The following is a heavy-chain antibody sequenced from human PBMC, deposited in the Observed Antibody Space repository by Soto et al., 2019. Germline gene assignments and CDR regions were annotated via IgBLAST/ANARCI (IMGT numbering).Heavy chain of an antibody. V-gene: IGHV4-59*01. CDR1: GGSISSYY. J-gene: IGHJ6*02. CDR2: IYYSGST. Sequence: PSETLSLTCTVSGGSISSYYWSWIRQPPGKGLEWIGYIYYSGSTNYNPSLKSRVTISVDTSKNQFSLKLSSVTAADTAVYYCARDRGGFLSGYYTGTNSRYYYYGMDVWGQGTTVTVSS. D-gene: IGHD3-3*01. CDR3: ARDRGGFLSGYYTGTNSRYYYYGMDV.